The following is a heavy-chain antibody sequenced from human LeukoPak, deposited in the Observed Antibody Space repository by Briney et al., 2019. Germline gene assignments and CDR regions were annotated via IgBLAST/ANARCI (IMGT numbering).Heavy chain of an antibody. D-gene: IGHD4-17*01. CDR3: ARGTLGDYGYYYYGMDV. J-gene: IGHJ6*02. CDR2: IYYSGST. Sequence: SETLSLTCTVSGGSISSYYWSWIRQPPGKGLEWIRYIYYSGSTNYNPSLKSRVTISVDTSKNQFSLKLSSVTAADTAVYYCARGTLGDYGYYYYGMDVWGQGTTVTVSS. V-gene: IGHV4-59*01. CDR1: GGSISSYY.